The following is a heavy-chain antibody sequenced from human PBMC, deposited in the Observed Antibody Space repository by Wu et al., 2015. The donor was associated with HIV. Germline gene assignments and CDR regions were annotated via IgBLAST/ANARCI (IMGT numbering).Heavy chain of an antibody. J-gene: IGHJ4*02. CDR1: GYNLNLFG. Sequence: QVQLVQSGAAVKKPGDSVKVSCKIFGYNLNLFGINWVRQAPGQGPEWVAWISAKTGNKIHLQKFEDRVSLTTDKLTNTAYMELKSLISDDTALYFCARDVVKIGGAILDYWGQGTLVTVSS. CDR3: ARDVVKIGGAILDY. V-gene: IGHV1-18*01. D-gene: IGHD4-23*01. CDR2: ISAKTGNK.